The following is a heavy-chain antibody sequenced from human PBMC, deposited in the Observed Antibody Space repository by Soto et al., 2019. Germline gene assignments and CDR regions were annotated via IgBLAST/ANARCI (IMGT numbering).Heavy chain of an antibody. Sequence: GGSLRLSCAASGFTFSSYWMHWVRQAPGKGLVWVSRINSDGSSTSYADSVKGRFTISRDNAKNTLYLQMNSLRAEDTAVYYCAREPEKDYYDFWSGYWSGNDYWGQGTLVTVSS. J-gene: IGHJ4*02. D-gene: IGHD3-3*01. CDR1: GFTFSSYW. V-gene: IGHV3-74*01. CDR2: INSDGSST. CDR3: AREPEKDYYDFWSGYWSGNDY.